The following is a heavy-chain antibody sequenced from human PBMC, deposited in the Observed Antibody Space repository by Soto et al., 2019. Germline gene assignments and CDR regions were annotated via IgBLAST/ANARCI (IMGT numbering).Heavy chain of an antibody. CDR3: ARDGPYSYGTFDY. CDR2: ISSDGSNK. Sequence: QVQLVESGGGVVQPGRSLRLSCAASGFTFSSYAMHWVRQAPGKGLEWVAVISSDGSNKYYADSVKCRFTISRDNSQNTLCLQMNSLRAEDTAVYYCARDGPYSYGTFDYWGQGTLVTVSS. CDR1: GFTFSSYA. D-gene: IGHD5-18*01. J-gene: IGHJ4*02. V-gene: IGHV3-30-3*01.